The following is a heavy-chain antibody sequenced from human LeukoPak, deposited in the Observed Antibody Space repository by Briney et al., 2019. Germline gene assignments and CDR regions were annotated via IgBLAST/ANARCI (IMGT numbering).Heavy chain of an antibody. CDR1: GFIFSSYS. J-gene: IGHJ5*02. Sequence: GGSLRLSCAASGFIFSSYSMNWVRQAPGKGLEWVSYISSGSSTIYYADSVKGRFTISRDNSKNTLYLQMNSLRAEDTAVYYCAKDSLNWFGESISWGQGTLVTVSS. V-gene: IGHV3-48*01. CDR2: ISSGSSTI. D-gene: IGHD3-10*01. CDR3: AKDSLNWFGESIS.